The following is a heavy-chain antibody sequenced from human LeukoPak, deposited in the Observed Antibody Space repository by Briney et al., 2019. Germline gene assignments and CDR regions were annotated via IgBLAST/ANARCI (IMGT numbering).Heavy chain of an antibody. D-gene: IGHD3-22*01. Sequence: ASVKVSCKASGYTFTSYYMHWVRQAPGQGLEWMGIINPSGGSTSYAQKFQGRVTMTRDTSTSTVYMELSSLRSEDTAVYCCARGLVYYYDSSGYYYYFDYWGQGTLVTVSS. CDR3: ARGLVYYYDSSGYYYYFDY. V-gene: IGHV1-46*01. CDR1: GYTFTSYY. CDR2: INPSGGST. J-gene: IGHJ4*02.